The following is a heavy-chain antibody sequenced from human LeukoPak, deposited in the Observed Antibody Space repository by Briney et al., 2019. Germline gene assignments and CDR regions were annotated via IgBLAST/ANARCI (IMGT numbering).Heavy chain of an antibody. CDR3: ARVKDYGGNSVGFDY. CDR2: IIPIFGTA. D-gene: IGHD4-23*01. V-gene: IGHV1-69*13. J-gene: IGHJ4*02. Sequence: SVTVSCKASGGTFSSYAISWVRQAPGQGLEWMGGIIPIFGTANYAQKSQGRVTITADESTSTAYMELSSLRSEDTAVYYCARVKDYGGNSVGFDYWGQGTLVTVSS. CDR1: GGTFSSYA.